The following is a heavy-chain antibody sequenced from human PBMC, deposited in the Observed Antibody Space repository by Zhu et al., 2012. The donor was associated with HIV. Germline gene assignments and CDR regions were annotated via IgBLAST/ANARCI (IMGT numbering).Heavy chain of an antibody. Sequence: QVQLRESGPGLVKPSGTLSLTCAVSGASISSSSYYWGWIRQPPGKGLEWIGSIYYSGSIYYNPSLKNRATLSLETSRNQFSLRLNSVTAADTAVYYCASSLITMIRGVITRYWFDPWGQGTPVTVSS. CDR3: ASSLITMIRGVITRYWFDP. D-gene: IGHD3-10*01. J-gene: IGHJ5*02. CDR2: IYYSGSI. CDR1: GASISSSSYY. V-gene: IGHV4-39*07.